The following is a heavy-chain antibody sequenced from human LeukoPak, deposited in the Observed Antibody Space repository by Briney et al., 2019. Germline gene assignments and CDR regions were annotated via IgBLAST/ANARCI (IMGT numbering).Heavy chain of an antibody. CDR1: GFTFRTYA. D-gene: IGHD6-13*01. CDR3: AKEGIAAPLYYFDY. J-gene: IGHJ4*02. Sequence: GGSLRLSCAASGFTFRTYAMSWVRQAPGKGLERVSTVTGSGGSSYYADSVKGRFTISRDNSKNTLFLQMNSLRAEDTAVYYCAKEGIAAPLYYFDYWGQGNLVTVSS. V-gene: IGHV3-23*01. CDR2: VTGSGGSS.